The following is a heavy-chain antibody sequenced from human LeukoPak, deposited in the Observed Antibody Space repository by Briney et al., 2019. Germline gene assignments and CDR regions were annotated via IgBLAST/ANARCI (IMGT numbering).Heavy chain of an antibody. V-gene: IGHV3-23*01. CDR3: AKGVGVGYPAGGIDY. J-gene: IGHJ4*02. D-gene: IGHD5-18*01. CDR1: GFTFSSYA. Sequence: GGSLRLSCAASGFTFSSYAMSWVRQAPGKGLEWVSAISGSGGSTYYADSVKGRFTISRDNFKNTLYLQMNSLRAEDTAVYYRAKGVGVGYPAGGIDYWGQGTLVTVSS. CDR2: ISGSGGST.